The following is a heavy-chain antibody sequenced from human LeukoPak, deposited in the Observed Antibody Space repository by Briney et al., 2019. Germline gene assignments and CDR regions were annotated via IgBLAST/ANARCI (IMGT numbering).Heavy chain of an antibody. J-gene: IGHJ4*02. CDR2: INHSGST. Sequence: SETLSLTCAVSGYSITSGCYWGWIRQPPGKGLEWVGSINHSGSTYYNPSLKSRVTISVDTSKNQLSLHLNSVTAADTAVYYCVRDVPSGYDDYWGQGILVTVSS. CDR1: GYSITSGCY. CDR3: VRDVPSGYDDY. V-gene: IGHV4-38-2*02. D-gene: IGHD5-12*01.